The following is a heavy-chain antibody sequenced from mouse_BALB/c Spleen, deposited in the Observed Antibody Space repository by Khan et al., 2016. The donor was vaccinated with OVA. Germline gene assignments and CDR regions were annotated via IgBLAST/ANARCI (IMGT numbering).Heavy chain of an antibody. Sequence: VQLQQSGPELMKPGASVNISCKASGYSFTSYYIHWVKQSHEKSLEWIGYIDPFNGGTDYNRKFKGKATLTVDKYSSTAYMHLSSLTAEDSAVYYCVRGTVGYWGQGTLVTVSA. CDR3: VRGTVGY. CDR1: GYSFTSYY. J-gene: IGHJ3*01. D-gene: IGHD3-3*01. V-gene: IGHV1S135*01. CDR2: IDPFNGGT.